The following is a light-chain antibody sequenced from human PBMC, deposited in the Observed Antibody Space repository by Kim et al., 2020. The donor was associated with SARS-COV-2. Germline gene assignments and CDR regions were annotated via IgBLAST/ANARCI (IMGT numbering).Light chain of an antibody. CDR3: QVWHISGDHYV. CDR2: YDS. Sequence: SYELTQPPSVSVSPGKTASITCGGDNIGSKTVHWYQQKPGQAPVLVIYYDSDRPSGIPERFSGSNSGNTATLHISRVEAGDEADYYCQVWHISGDHYVFGTGTKVIVL. J-gene: IGLJ1*01. V-gene: IGLV3-21*04. CDR1: NIGSKT.